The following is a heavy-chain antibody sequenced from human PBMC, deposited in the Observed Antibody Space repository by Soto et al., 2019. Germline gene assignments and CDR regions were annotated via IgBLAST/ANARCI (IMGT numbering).Heavy chain of an antibody. CDR1: GFTFSRYS. Sequence: GGSLRLSCAASGFTFSRYSMNWVRQAPGKGLEWVSYISSSSSTIYYADSVKGRFTISRENAKNSLYLQMNSLRAEDTAVYYCARDLYSSGWYAFDIWGQGTMVTVSS. D-gene: IGHD6-19*01. CDR3: ARDLYSSGWYAFDI. V-gene: IGHV3-48*04. J-gene: IGHJ3*02. CDR2: ISSSSSTI.